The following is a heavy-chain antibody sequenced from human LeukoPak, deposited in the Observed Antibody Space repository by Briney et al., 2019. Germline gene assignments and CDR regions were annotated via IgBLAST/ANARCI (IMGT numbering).Heavy chain of an antibody. Sequence: GESLKISCKGSGYNFAFYWIGWLRQLPGKGLEWMGIIYTDDSETRYSPSFQGQVTMSFDKSISTAYLQWRSLESSDTTIYYCTRHAAGAGSVGYVDVWAKGTSVIVSS. J-gene: IGHJ6*03. D-gene: IGHD6-13*01. CDR2: IYTDDSET. CDR1: GYNFAFYW. CDR3: TRHAAGAGSVGYVDV. V-gene: IGHV5-51*01.